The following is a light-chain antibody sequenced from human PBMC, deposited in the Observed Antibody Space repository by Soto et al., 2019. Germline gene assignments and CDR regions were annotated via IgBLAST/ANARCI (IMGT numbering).Light chain of an antibody. CDR1: KLGDKY. CDR2: QDS. J-gene: IGLJ2*01. Sequence: ELTQPPSVSVSPGQTASITCSGDKLGDKYACWYQQKPGQSPALVIYQDSKRPSGIPERFSGSNSGNTATLTISGTQAMDEADYYCQAWDSSTVVFGGGTKVTVL. CDR3: QAWDSSTVV. V-gene: IGLV3-1*01.